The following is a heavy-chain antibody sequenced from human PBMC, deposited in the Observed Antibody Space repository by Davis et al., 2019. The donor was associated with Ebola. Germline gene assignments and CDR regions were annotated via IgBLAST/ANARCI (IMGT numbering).Heavy chain of an antibody. D-gene: IGHD6-6*01. V-gene: IGHV1-3*01. Sequence: ASVKVSCKASGYTFTTYAMHWVRQAPGQRLEWMGWINAGNGNTKYSQKFQGRVTITRDTSASTAYMELSSLRSEDTAVYYCARKFAYSSSGNWFDPWGQGTLVTVSS. J-gene: IGHJ5*02. CDR3: ARKFAYSSSGNWFDP. CDR1: GYTFTTYA. CDR2: INAGNGNT.